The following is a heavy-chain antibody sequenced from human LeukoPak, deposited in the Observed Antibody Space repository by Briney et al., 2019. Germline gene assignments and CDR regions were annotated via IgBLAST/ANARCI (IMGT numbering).Heavy chain of an antibody. J-gene: IGHJ4*02. CDR3: TRDSQLWLVFDY. Sequence: PGGSLRLSCTASGFTYGDYAMSWFRQAPGKGLEWVGFIRSKAYGGTTEYAASVKGRFTISRDDSKSIAYLQMNSLKTEDTAVYYCTRDSQLWLVFDYWGQGTLVTVSS. CDR2: IRSKAYGGTT. D-gene: IGHD5-18*01. CDR1: GFTYGDYA. V-gene: IGHV3-49*03.